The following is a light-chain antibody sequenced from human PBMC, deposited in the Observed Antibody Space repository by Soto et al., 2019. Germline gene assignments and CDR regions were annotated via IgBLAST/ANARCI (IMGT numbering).Light chain of an antibody. V-gene: IGKV3D-20*02. CDR2: GAS. Sequence: EIVLTQSPGTLPLSPGDRATLSCRSSQSVRSSFLAWYQQKPGQAPSLLIYGASSRATGIPDRFSGSGSGTDFTLTISSLEPEDFAVYYCQQRSSWPPTFGQGTRLEIK. J-gene: IGKJ5*01. CDR1: QSVRSSF. CDR3: QQRSSWPPT.